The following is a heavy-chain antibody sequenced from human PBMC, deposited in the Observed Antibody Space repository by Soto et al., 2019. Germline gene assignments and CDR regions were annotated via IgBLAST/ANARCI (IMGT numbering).Heavy chain of an antibody. D-gene: IGHD6-6*01. J-gene: IGHJ3*02. V-gene: IGHV3-30-3*01. CDR2: ISYDGSNK. Sequence: PGGSLRLSCAASGFTFSSYAMHWVRQAPGKGLEWVAVISYDGSNKYYADSVKGRFTISRDNSKNTLYLQMNSLRAEDTAVYYCARVLEKYSSYDAFDIWGKGTMVTVS. CDR3: ARVLEKYSSYDAFDI. CDR1: GFTFSSYA.